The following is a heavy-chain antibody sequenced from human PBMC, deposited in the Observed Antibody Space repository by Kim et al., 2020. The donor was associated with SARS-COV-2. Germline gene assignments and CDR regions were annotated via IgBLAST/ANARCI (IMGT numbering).Heavy chain of an antibody. CDR1: GYSFTSYW. J-gene: IGHJ3*02. V-gene: IGHV5-51*01. CDR3: ARSRNNYDILTGYYQDAFDI. D-gene: IGHD3-9*01. Sequence: GESLKISCKGSGYSFTSYWIGWVRQMPGKGLEWMGIIYPGDSDTRYSPSFQGQVTISADKSISTAYLQWSSLKASDTAMYYCARSRNNYDILTGYYQDAFDIWGQGTMVTVSS. CDR2: IYPGDSDT.